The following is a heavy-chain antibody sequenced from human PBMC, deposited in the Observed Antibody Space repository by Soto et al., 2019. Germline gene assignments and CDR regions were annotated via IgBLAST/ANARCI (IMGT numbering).Heavy chain of an antibody. CDR1: GGTFSSYA. V-gene: IGHV1-69*01. CDR3: AREKGYSSGWYDY. J-gene: IGHJ4*02. D-gene: IGHD6-19*01. Sequence: QVQLVQSGAEVKKPGSPVKVSCKASGGTFSSYAISGVRQAPGQGLEGMGGIIPTFGTANYAQKFQGRVTITADESTSTAYMELSSLRSEDTAVYYCAREKGYSSGWYDYWGQGTLVTVSS. CDR2: IIPTFGTA.